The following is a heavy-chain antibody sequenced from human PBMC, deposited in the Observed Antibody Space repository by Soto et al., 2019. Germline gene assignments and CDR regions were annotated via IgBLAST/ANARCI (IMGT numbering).Heavy chain of an antibody. CDR2: ISSSSSYI. D-gene: IGHD3-22*01. CDR1: GFTFSSYS. J-gene: IGHJ6*02. CDR3: ASGLNVYYYYGMDV. V-gene: IGHV3-21*01. Sequence: GGSLRLSCAASGFTFSSYSMNWVRQAPGKGLEWVSSISSSSSYIYYADSVKGRFTISRDNAKNSLYLQMNSLRAEDTAVYYCASGLNVYYYYGMDVWGQGTTVTVSS.